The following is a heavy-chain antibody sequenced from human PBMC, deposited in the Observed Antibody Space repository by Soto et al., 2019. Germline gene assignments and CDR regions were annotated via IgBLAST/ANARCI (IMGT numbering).Heavy chain of an antibody. J-gene: IGHJ4*02. CDR2: INPTTGGT. D-gene: IGHD5-12*01. V-gene: IGHV1-2*02. Sequence: ASVKVSCKPSGYTFTGHHLHWVRQAPGQGLEWMGWINPTTGGTNYAQKFQDRVTMTRDTSNGTAYMELNRLTSDDTAVYFCARALIIVASTLLDYWGQGTPVTVSS. CDR3: ARALIIVASTLLDY. CDR1: GYTFTGHH.